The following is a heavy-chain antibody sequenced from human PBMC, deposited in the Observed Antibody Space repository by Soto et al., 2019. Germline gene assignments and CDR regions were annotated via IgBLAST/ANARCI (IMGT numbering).Heavy chain of an antibody. CDR3: ARDPLGRYYFWSGYPNKYYFDY. CDR1: GYTFTSYG. CDR2: ISAYNGNT. D-gene: IGHD3-3*01. J-gene: IGHJ4*02. V-gene: IGHV1-18*01. Sequence: ASVKVSCKASGYTFTSYGISWVRQAPGQGLEWMGWISAYNGNTNYAQKLQGRVTMTTDTSTSTAYMELRSLRSDDTAVYYCARDPLGRYYFWSGYPNKYYFDYWGQGTLVTLSS.